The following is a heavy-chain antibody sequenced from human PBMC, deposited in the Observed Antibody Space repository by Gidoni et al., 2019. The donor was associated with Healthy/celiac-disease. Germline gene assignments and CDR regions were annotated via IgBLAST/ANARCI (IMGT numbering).Heavy chain of an antibody. D-gene: IGHD5-12*01. CDR3: ARSGGDDIVVDNWFDP. CDR1: GGYFSCYY. J-gene: IGHJ5*02. CDR2: INHSGST. V-gene: IGHV4-34*01. Sequence: QVQLQQWGAGLLKPSEHLSPTCAVYGGYFSCYYWSCIRQPPGKGLEWSGEINHSGSTNYHPSLKSRVTISVDTSKNQFSLKLSSVTAADTAVYYCARSGGDDIVVDNWFDPWGQGTLVTVSS.